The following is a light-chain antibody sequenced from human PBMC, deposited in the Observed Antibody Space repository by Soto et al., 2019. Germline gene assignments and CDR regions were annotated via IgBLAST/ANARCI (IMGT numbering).Light chain of an antibody. CDR1: QSVSSY. J-gene: IGKJ2*01. V-gene: IGKV3-11*01. CDR2: DVS. CDR3: QERSNWPLYT. Sequence: EIVLTQSPATLSLSPGERATLSCRASQSVSSYVAWYQQRPGQAPRLLMYDVSSRATGIPARFSGSGSGTDFTLTISSIEPEDFAVYYCQERSNWPLYTFGPGTKLEIK.